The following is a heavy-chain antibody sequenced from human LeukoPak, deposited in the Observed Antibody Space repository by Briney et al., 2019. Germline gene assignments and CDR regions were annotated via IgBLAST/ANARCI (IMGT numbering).Heavy chain of an antibody. Sequence: SETLSLTCTVSGGSISSSSYYWGWIRQPPGKGLEWIGSIYYSGSTYYNPSLKSRVTISVDTSKNQFSLKLSSVTAADTAVYYCARRRITMVRHPTNFDYWGQGTLVTVSS. CDR3: ARRRITMVRHPTNFDY. CDR2: IYYSGST. V-gene: IGHV4-39*07. D-gene: IGHD3-10*01. J-gene: IGHJ4*02. CDR1: GGSISSSSYY.